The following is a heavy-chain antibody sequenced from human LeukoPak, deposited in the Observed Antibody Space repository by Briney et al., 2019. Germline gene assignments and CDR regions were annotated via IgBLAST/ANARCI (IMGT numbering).Heavy chain of an antibody. J-gene: IGHJ4*02. CDR2: ISYDGSNK. D-gene: IGHD3/OR15-3a*01. CDR1: GFTFSSYG. CDR3: ARDVDRDY. Sequence: PGGSLRLSCAASGFTFSSYGMHWVRQAPGKGLEWVAVISYDGSNKYYADSVKGRFTISRDNSKNTLYLQMNSLRAEDTAVYYCARDVDRDYWGQGTLVTVSS. V-gene: IGHV3-30*03.